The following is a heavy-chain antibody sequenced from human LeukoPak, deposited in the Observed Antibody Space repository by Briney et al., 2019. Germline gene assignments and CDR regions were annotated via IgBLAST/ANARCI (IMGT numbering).Heavy chain of an antibody. D-gene: IGHD5-18*01. CDR2: ISSSGTT. J-gene: IGHJ4*02. CDR3: ARGRYSYAN. CDR1: GDSITTYTHY. Sequence: SETLSLTCSVSGDSITTYTHYWTWVRQQPAGKGLEWIGRISSSGTTNYNPSLWGRVTISRDTSNNQFFLGLSSVTVTDTAVYYCARGRYSYANWGQGTLVTVSS. V-gene: IGHV4-61*02.